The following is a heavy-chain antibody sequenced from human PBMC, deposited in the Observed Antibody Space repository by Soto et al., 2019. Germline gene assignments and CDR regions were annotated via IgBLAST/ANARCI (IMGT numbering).Heavy chain of an antibody. CDR3: AKEREEMATQYGMDV. J-gene: IGHJ6*02. D-gene: IGHD5-12*01. CDR2: ISYDGSNK. Sequence: SLRLSCAASGFPFSSYGMHWVRQAPGKGLEWVAVISYDGSNKYYADSVKGRFTISRDNSKNTLYLQMNSLRAEDTAVYYCAKEREEMATQYGMDVWGQGTTVTVSS. V-gene: IGHV3-30*18. CDR1: GFPFSSYG.